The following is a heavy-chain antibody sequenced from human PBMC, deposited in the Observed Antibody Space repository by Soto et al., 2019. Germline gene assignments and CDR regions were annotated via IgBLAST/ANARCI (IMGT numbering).Heavy chain of an antibody. Sequence: QVQLVQSGGEVKKPGASVKVSCKAAGYTFGTYGISWVRPAPGHGLEWMGWISGHNGVTNNARKFQDRVTMTTDTSTSTAYMELRSLRSDDTAMYYCARDRQNYGTFDYWGQGTLVTVSS. J-gene: IGHJ4*02. CDR3: ARDRQNYGTFDY. V-gene: IGHV1-18*01. D-gene: IGHD1-7*01. CDR1: GYTFGTYG. CDR2: ISGHNGVT.